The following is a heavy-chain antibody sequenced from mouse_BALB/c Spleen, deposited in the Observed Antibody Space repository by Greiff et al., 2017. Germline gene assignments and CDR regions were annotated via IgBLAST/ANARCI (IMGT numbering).Heavy chain of an antibody. CDR3: ARSSYDGYYHAMDY. V-gene: IGHV5-17*02. D-gene: IGHD2-3*01. J-gene: IGHJ4*01. Sequence: DVQLVESGGGLVQPGGSRKLSCAASGFTFSSFGMHWVRQAPEKGLEWVAYISSGSSTIYYADTVKGRFTISRDNPKNTLFLQMTSLRSEDTAMYYCARSSYDGYYHAMDYWGQGTSVTVSS. CDR1: GFTFSSFG. CDR2: ISSGSSTI.